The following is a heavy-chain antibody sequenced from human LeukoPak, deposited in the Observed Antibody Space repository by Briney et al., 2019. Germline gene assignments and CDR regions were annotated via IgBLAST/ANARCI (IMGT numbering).Heavy chain of an antibody. Sequence: GGSLRLSCAASGFTFSSYAMHWVRQAPGKGLEWVAVISYDGSNKYYADSVKGRFTISRDNSENTLYLQMNSLRAEDTAVYYCARETDGSWFDPWGQGTLVTVSS. J-gene: IGHJ5*02. CDR2: ISYDGSNK. CDR3: ARETDGSWFDP. V-gene: IGHV3-30-3*01. CDR1: GFTFSSYA. D-gene: IGHD1-14*01.